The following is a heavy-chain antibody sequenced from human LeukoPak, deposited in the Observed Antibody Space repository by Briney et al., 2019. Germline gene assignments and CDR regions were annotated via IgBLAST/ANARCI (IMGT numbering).Heavy chain of an antibody. CDR2: INPNSGGT. J-gene: IGHJ3*02. CDR1: GYTFTGYY. Sequence: ASVKVSCKASGYTFTGYYMHWVRQAPGQGLEWMGWINPNSGGTNYAQKFQGRVTMTRDTSISTAYMELGRLRSDDTAVYYCARTTGDFWSGYYGNDAFDIWGQGTMVTVSS. V-gene: IGHV1-2*02. CDR3: ARTTGDFWSGYYGNDAFDI. D-gene: IGHD3-3*01.